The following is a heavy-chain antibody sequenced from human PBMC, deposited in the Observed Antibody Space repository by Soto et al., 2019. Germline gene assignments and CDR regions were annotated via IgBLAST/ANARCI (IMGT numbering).Heavy chain of an antibody. V-gene: IGHV1-18*01. CDR3: ARAMGDNWKHRYYYYYYMDV. Sequence: ASVKVSCKASGYTFTSYGISWVRQAPGQGLEWMGWISAYNGNTNYAQKLQGRVTMTTDTSTSTAYMELRSLRSDDTAVYYCARAMGDNWKHRYYYYYYMDVWGKGTTVTVSS. CDR1: GYTFTSYG. D-gene: IGHD1-20*01. J-gene: IGHJ6*03. CDR2: ISAYNGNT.